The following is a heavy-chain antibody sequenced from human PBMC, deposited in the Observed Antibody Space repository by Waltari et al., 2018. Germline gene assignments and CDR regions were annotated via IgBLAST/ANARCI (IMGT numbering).Heavy chain of an antibody. V-gene: IGHV1-69*14. CDR2: NCPTGGTT. CDR1: GGSFASYG. CDR3: AGGYYESSGFSFYYFYHMDV. J-gene: IGHJ6*03. D-gene: IGHD3-22*01. Sequence: QVQLVQSGAEVKKPGSSVTVSCKASGGSFASYGISWVRQAPGQGLEWMGGNCPTGGTTNYAQKFQGRVTINADKSTITAYMHLTSLRSEDAAVYYCAGGYYESSGFSFYYFYHMDVWGKGTTVTVSS.